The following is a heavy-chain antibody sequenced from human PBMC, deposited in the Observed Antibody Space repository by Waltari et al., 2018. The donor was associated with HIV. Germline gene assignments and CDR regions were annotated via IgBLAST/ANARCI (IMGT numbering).Heavy chain of an antibody. D-gene: IGHD7-27*01. Sequence: QVQLQESGPGLVKPSETPSLTCAVSDYFITSVYYWGWIRQAPGKGLEWIGNIYYSGSTYYNPSLKSRVTISVDTSKNHFSLKLSSLTAADTAIYYCANLESNWGAFDIWGQGTMVTVSS. CDR3: ANLESNWGAFDI. J-gene: IGHJ3*02. CDR1: DYFITSVYY. V-gene: IGHV4-38-2*01. CDR2: IYYSGST.